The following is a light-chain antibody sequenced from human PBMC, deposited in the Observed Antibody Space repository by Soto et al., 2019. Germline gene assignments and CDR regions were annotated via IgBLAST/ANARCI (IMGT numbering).Light chain of an antibody. Sequence: EFVLTQSPGTLSLSPGERATLSCRASQTVRNNYLACYQQKPGQAPRLLIYDASSRATGIPDRFSGGGIGTDFTHSISRLEPEDFAVYYFQQFSSYPLTFGGGTKVEIK. CDR2: DAS. V-gene: IGKV3-20*01. CDR1: QTVRNNY. CDR3: QQFSSYPLT. J-gene: IGKJ4*01.